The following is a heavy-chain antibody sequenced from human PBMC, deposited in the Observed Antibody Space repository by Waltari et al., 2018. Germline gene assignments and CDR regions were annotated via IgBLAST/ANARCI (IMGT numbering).Heavy chain of an antibody. CDR1: GYSFTSYW. V-gene: IGHV5-51*01. J-gene: IGHJ3*02. D-gene: IGHD6-19*01. CDR2: IYPGDSDT. CDR3: AFPIGAVASTGDAFDI. Sequence: ELQLVQSGAEVKKPGESLKISCKGSGYSFTSYWIGWVRQRPGKALEWMGIIYPGDSDTRHRPSVQGQATCSADKSRSTAYLPWSSLQVSDTAMYYCAFPIGAVASTGDAFDIWGQGTRVTVSS.